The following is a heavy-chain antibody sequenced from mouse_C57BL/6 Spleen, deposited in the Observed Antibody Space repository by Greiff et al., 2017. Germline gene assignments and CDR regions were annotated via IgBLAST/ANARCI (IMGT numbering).Heavy chain of an antibody. V-gene: IGHV5-17*01. J-gene: IGHJ1*03. Sequence: EVKLQESGGGLVKPGGSLKLSCAASGFTFSDYGMHWVRQAPEKGLEWVAYISSGSSTIYYADTVKGRFTISRDNAKNTLFLQMTSLRSEDTAMYYCARKPGSSSWYFDVWGTGTTVTVSS. CDR1: GFTFSDYG. CDR3: ARKPGSSSWYFDV. D-gene: IGHD1-1*01. CDR2: ISSGSSTI.